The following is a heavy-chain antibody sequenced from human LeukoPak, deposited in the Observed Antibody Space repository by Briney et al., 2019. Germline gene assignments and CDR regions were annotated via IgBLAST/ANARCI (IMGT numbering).Heavy chain of an antibody. CDR2: INSDGRST. V-gene: IGHV3-74*01. CDR3: ARDYDFDDY. D-gene: IGHD3-3*01. Sequence: GGSLRLSCAASGFTFSSYWMHWVRQAPGKGLVWVSHINSDGRSTSYADSVKGRFIISRDNAKNTLYLQMNSLRAEDTAVYYCARDYDFDDYWGQGTLVTVSS. CDR1: GFTFSSYW. J-gene: IGHJ4*02.